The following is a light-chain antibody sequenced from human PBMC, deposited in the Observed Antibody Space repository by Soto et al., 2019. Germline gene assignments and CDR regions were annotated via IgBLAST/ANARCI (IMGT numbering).Light chain of an antibody. Sequence: DIQLTQSPSFLSASVGDRVTITCRASQGLNSYFAWYQQKPGKAPKLLLYATSTLQSVFPSRFSGSGSGAEFTLTITSLQPEDIATSSCQQLNSYPVTFGGGTKV. CDR1: QGLNSY. CDR3: QQLNSYPVT. CDR2: ATS. V-gene: IGKV1-9*01. J-gene: IGKJ4*01.